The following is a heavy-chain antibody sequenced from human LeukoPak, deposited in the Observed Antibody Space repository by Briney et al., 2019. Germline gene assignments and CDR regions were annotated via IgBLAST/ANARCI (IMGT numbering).Heavy chain of an antibody. CDR3: AKWGYYYGSGSYFNWFDP. D-gene: IGHD3-10*01. J-gene: IGHJ5*02. CDR1: GFTFSNYA. V-gene: IGHV3-30*18. CDR2: ISYDGSNK. Sequence: GGSLRLSCAASGFTFSNYAMSWVRQAPGKGLEWVAVISYDGSNKYYADSVKGRFTISRDNSKNTLYLQMNSLRAEDTAVYYCAKWGYYYGSGSYFNWFDPWGQGTLVTVSS.